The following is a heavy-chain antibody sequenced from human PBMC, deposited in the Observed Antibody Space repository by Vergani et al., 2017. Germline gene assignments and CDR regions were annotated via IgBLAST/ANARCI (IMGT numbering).Heavy chain of an antibody. Sequence: QVQLVESGGGVVQPGRSLRLSCAASGFTFSSYGMHWVRQAPGKGLEWVAVIWYDGSNKYYADSVKGRFTISRDNSKNTLYLQMNSLRAEDTAVYYCARDWGYCSGGSCYSFNYYYGMDVWGQGTTVTVSS. CDR2: IWYDGSNK. D-gene: IGHD2-15*01. CDR1: GFTFSSYG. J-gene: IGHJ6*02. V-gene: IGHV3-30*19. CDR3: ARDWGYCSGGSCYSFNYYYGMDV.